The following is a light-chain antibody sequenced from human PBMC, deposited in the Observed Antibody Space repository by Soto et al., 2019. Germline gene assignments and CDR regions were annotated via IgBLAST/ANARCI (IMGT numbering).Light chain of an antibody. CDR1: QSVYSN. J-gene: IGKJ1*01. Sequence: EIVMTHSPATLSVSPCERATLSCRASQSVYSNLAWYQQKPGQAPRLLIYGASTRATGIPARFSGSGSGTEFTLTIGSLQSEDFAVYYCQQYNNWPRTFGQGTKVDIK. V-gene: IGKV3-15*01. CDR3: QQYNNWPRT. CDR2: GAS.